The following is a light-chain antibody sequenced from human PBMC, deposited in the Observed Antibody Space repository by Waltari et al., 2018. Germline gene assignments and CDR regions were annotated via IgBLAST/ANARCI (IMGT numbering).Light chain of an antibody. CDR1: KSDVGFYNY. J-gene: IGLJ3*02. V-gene: IGLV2-14*03. Sequence: QSALTQPASVSGSPGQSITISCTGTKSDVGFYNYVSWYQQHPGKAPKVIIYDVSQRPSWISSRFSGSKSGNTSSLIISGLQADDEADYYCKSYTGTGSWVFGGGTKLTVL. CDR2: DVS. CDR3: KSYTGTGSWV.